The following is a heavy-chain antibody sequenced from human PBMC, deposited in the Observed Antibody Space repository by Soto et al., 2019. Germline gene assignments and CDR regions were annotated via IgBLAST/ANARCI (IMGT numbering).Heavy chain of an antibody. Sequence: ASVKVSCKVFGHTLSELSMHWVRQAPGEGLEWVGGFDREDAETVYAQKFRGRVTMTEDTSTDTAYLELSSLRSEDTAVYFCATKTLLSYFQYWGQGTLVTVSS. CDR3: ATKTLLSYFQY. V-gene: IGHV1-24*01. J-gene: IGHJ1*01. D-gene: IGHD3-16*02. CDR1: GHTLSELS. CDR2: FDREDAET.